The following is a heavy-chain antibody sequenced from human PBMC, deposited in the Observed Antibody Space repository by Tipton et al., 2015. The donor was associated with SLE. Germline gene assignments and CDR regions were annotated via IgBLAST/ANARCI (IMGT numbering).Heavy chain of an antibody. CDR3: ARSQVDTAMVTFFDY. CDR2: IYISGST. J-gene: IGHJ4*02. D-gene: IGHD5-18*01. CDR1: GDSISSGSYY. Sequence: TLSLTCTVSGDSISSGSYYWSWIRQPAGKGLEWIGRIYISGSTNSNPSLKSRVTISLDTSKNQFPLKLSSVTASDTAVYYCARSQVDTAMVTFFDYWGQGALVTVSS. V-gene: IGHV4-61*02.